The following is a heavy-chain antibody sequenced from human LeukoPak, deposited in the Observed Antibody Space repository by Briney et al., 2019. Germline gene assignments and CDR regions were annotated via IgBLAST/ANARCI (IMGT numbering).Heavy chain of an antibody. J-gene: IGHJ4*02. V-gene: IGHV3-30-3*01. Sequence: GGSLRLSCAASGSTFSSYAMHWVRQAPGKGLEWVAVISYDGSNKYYADSVKGRFTISRDNSKNTLYLQMNSLRAEDTAVYYCAKDLVGAPQFDYWGQGTLVTVSS. CDR2: ISYDGSNK. CDR3: AKDLVGAPQFDY. CDR1: GSTFSSYA. D-gene: IGHD1-26*01.